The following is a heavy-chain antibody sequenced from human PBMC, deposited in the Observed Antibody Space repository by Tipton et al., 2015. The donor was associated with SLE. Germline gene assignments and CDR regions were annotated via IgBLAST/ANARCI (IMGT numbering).Heavy chain of an antibody. Sequence: QSGPEVKKPGASVKVSCKASGYTFTGYYMHWVRQAPGQGLEWMGWINPNSGGTNYAQKFQGRVTMTRDTSISTAYMELSRLRSDDAAVFYWAGGDGGYFKHYLECWGRGTLVPVSS. V-gene: IGHV1-2*02. CDR3: AGGDGGYFKHYLEC. CDR1: GYTFTGYY. D-gene: IGHD2-21*01. J-gene: IGHJ4*02. CDR2: INPNSGGT.